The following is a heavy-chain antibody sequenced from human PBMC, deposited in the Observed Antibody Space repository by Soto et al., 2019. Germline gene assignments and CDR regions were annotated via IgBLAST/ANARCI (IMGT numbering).Heavy chain of an antibody. CDR3: AHRGYGDYPRDNWFDP. CDR1: GFSLNTGGAG. CDR2: IYWNDDE. Sequence: QITLKESGPTLVKPTQSLTLTCTFSGFSLNTGGAGVGWIRQPPGKALEWLALIYWNDDERYSPSLKSKLTITKVASKNQVVHTMTNMDPVDTATYYCAHRGYGDYPRDNWFDPWGQGTLVTVSS. V-gene: IGHV2-5*01. J-gene: IGHJ5*02. D-gene: IGHD4-17*01.